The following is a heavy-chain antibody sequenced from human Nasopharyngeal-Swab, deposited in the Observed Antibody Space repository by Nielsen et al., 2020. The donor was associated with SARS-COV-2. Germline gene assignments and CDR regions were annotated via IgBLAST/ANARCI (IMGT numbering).Heavy chain of an antibody. D-gene: IGHD6-6*01. CDR1: GFTFSDYY. V-gene: IGHV4-34*01. J-gene: IGHJ5*02. Sequence: GSLRLSCAASGFTFSDYYMSWIRQPPGKGLEWIGEIKHRRSTNYNPSLKSRVTISVDTSKNQFSLKLSSVTAADTAVYYCAGVPSSSMSYWFDPWGQGTLVTVSS. CDR3: AGVPSSSMSYWFDP. CDR2: IKHRRST.